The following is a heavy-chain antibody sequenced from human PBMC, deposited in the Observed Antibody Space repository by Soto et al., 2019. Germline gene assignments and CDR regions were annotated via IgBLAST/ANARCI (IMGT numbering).Heavy chain of an antibody. V-gene: IGHV1-46*01. CDR3: ARDPTAVYDSSGQPSFDY. D-gene: IGHD3-22*01. Sequence: ASVKVSCKASGYTFTSYYMHWVRQAPGQGLEWMGIINPSGGSTSYAQKLQGRVTMTRDTSTSTVYMELSSLRSEDTAVYYCARDPTAVYDSSGQPSFDYWGQGTLVTVSS. CDR1: GYTFTSYY. J-gene: IGHJ4*02. CDR2: INPSGGST.